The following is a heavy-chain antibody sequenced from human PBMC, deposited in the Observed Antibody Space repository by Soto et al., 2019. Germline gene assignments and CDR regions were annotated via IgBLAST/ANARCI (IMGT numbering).Heavy chain of an antibody. CDR1: GYSFTDYH. V-gene: IGHV1-2*04. J-gene: IGHJ6*02. D-gene: IGHD2-8*01. CDR3: ARGDSTDCSNGVCSFFYNHDMDV. CDR2: INPKSGGT. Sequence: ASVKVSCKASGYSFTDYHIHRVRQAPGQGLEWLGRINPKSGGTSTAQKFQGWVTMTTDTSISTASMELTRLTSDDTAIYYCARGDSTDCSNGVCSFFYNHDMDVWGQGTTVTVSS.